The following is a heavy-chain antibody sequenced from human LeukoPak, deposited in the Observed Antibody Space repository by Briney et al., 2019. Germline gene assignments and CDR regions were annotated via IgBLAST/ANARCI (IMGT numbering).Heavy chain of an antibody. D-gene: IGHD5-24*01. CDR3: ARDWRWLQFSD. CDR1: GFTFSSYS. V-gene: IGHV3-21*01. CDR2: ISSSSSYI. Sequence: GGSLRLSCAASGFTFSSYSMNWVCQAPGKGLEWVSSISSSSSYIYYADSVKGRFTISRDNAKNSLYLQMNSLRAEDAAVYYCARDWRWLQFSDWGQGTLVTVSS. J-gene: IGHJ4*02.